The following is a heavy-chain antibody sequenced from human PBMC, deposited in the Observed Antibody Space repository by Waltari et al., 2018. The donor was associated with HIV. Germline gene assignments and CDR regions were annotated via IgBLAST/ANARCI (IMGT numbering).Heavy chain of an antibody. V-gene: IGHV1-69*01. Sequence: QVQLVQSGAEVKQPGSSVTVSCKASGATVSSVAISWVRQAPGQGPEWMGGIIPIFGTANYAQKFQGRVTITADESTSTAYMELSSLRSEDTAVYYCARGPSGQLGYWGQGTLVTVSS. CDR2: IIPIFGTA. CDR3: ARGPSGQLGY. CDR1: GATVSSVA. D-gene: IGHD3-10*01. J-gene: IGHJ4*02.